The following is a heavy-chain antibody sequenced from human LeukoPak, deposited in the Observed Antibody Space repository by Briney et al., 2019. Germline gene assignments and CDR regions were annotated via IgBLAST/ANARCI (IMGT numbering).Heavy chain of an antibody. Sequence: SQTLSLTCTGSGGSISSGGYHWNWIRLHPGKGLEWIGYIYYTGSPYYNPSLKRRVTISVDTSKNQFSLKLTSVAAADTAVYYCARGVLVAGAFDIWGQGTMVIVSS. CDR1: GGSISSGGYH. D-gene: IGHD3-3*01. CDR2: IYYTGSP. V-gene: IGHV4-31*03. J-gene: IGHJ3*02. CDR3: ARGVLVAGAFDI.